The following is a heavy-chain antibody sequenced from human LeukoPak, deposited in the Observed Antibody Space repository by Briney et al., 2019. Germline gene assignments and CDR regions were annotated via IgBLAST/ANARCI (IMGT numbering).Heavy chain of an antibody. CDR1: GYTFTSYA. CDR2: INAGNGNT. D-gene: IGHD3-3*01. J-gene: IGHJ6*02. CDR3: ARERLLGDFGMDV. Sequence: GASGKVSCKASGYTFTSYAMHWVRQAPGQRLEWIGWINAGNGNTKYSQKFQGRVTITRDTSASTAYMELSSLRSEDTAVYYCARERLLGDFGMDVWGQGTTVTVSS. V-gene: IGHV1-3*01.